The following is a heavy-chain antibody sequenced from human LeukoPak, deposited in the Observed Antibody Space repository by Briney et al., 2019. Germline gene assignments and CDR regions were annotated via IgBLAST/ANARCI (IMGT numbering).Heavy chain of an antibody. D-gene: IGHD3-22*01. CDR2: VDPEDGET. CDR1: GYTFTDYY. V-gene: IGHV1-69-2*01. Sequence: ASVKVSCKVSGYTFTDYYMHWVQQAPGKGLEWMGLVDPEDGETIYAEKFQGRVTITADTSTDTAYMELSSLRSEDTAVYYCATAIYYYDSSGYYSSYFDYWGQGTLVTVSS. J-gene: IGHJ4*02. CDR3: ATAIYYYDSSGYYSSYFDY.